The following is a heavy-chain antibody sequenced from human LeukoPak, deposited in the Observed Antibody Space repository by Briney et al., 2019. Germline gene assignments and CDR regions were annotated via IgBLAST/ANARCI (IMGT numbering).Heavy chain of an antibody. J-gene: IGHJ4*02. CDR2: ISGSGGST. CDR3: AKGQSGTYPGVHLDY. V-gene: IGHV3-23*01. Sequence: QPGGSLRLSCAASGFTFNCAMSWVRQAPGKGLEWVSSISGSGGSTYYADSVKGRFTISRDNSKNTLYLQMNSLRAEDTAVYYCAKGQSGTYPGVHLDYWGQGTLVTVSS. D-gene: IGHD1-26*01. CDR1: GFTFNCA.